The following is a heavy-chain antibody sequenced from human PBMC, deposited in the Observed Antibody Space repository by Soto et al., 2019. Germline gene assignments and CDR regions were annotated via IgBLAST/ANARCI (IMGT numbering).Heavy chain of an antibody. CDR1: GGSISSYY. V-gene: IGHV4-59*08. D-gene: IGHD3-10*01. J-gene: IGHJ5*02. Sequence: SETLSLTCTVSGGSISSYYWSWIRQPPWKGLEWIGYIYYSGSTNYNPSLKSRVTISVDTSKNQFSLKLSSVTAADTAVYYCASLTYYYGSGSTNWFDPWGQGTLVTVSS. CDR2: IYYSGST. CDR3: ASLTYYYGSGSTNWFDP.